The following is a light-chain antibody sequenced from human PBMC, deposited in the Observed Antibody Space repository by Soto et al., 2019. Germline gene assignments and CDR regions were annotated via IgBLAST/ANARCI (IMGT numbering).Light chain of an antibody. CDR2: DNT. CDR3: QSYDSSLSGYV. J-gene: IGLJ1*01. Sequence: QSALTQPPSLSAAPGQTVSISCTESSSNIGAGYAVHWYQHLPGTAPKLLIYDNTNRPSGVPERFSGSRPGTSASLAITGLQAVDEAAYFCQSYDSSLSGYVLGSGTKVTVL. V-gene: IGLV1-40*01. CDR1: SSNIGAGYA.